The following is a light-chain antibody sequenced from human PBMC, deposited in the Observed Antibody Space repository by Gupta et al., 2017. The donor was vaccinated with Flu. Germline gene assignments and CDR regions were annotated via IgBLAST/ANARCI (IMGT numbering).Light chain of an antibody. V-gene: IGLV2-23*01. CDR2: EGS. J-gene: IGLJ2*01. Sequence: QSALTQPASVSGSPGQSITISCTGTSSDVGSYNLVSWCQQHPGKAPKLMIYEGSKRPSGVSNRFSGSKSGNTASLTISGLQAEDEADYYCYSYAGSSTRVFGGGTKLTVL. CDR3: YSYAGSSTRV. CDR1: SSDVGSYNL.